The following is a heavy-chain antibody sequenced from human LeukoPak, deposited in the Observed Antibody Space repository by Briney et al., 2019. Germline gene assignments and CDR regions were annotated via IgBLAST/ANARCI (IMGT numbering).Heavy chain of an antibody. CDR3: ARRAKFGSRRDY. J-gene: IGHJ4*02. D-gene: IGHD3-10*01. Sequence: SETLSLTCAVYGGSFSGYYWSWIRQPPGKGLEWIGEINHSGRTNYNPPLKSRVTISVDTSKNQFSLKLSSVTAADTAVYYCARRAKFGSRRDYWGQGTLVTVSS. CDR1: GGSFSGYY. V-gene: IGHV4-34*01. CDR2: INHSGRT.